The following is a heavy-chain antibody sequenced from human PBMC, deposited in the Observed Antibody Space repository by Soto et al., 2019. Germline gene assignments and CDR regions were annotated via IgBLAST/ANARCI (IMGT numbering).Heavy chain of an antibody. CDR1: GGYFNDNY. CDR3: ATSLWFGTQVEL. CDR2: ISRSGTT. J-gene: IGHJ5*02. V-gene: IGHV4-34*01. D-gene: IGHD3-10*01. Sequence: HVQLQQWGAGLLKPSETRSLSCAVYGGYFNDNYYTWFRQPPGKGLEWIGEISRSGTTKYIPSLKSRASISFDASKTQVSLKVTSVTAADTAVYYCATSLWFGTQVELWGQGALVTVYS.